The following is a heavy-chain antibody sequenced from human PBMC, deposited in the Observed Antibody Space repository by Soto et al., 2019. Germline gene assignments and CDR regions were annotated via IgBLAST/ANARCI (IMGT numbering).Heavy chain of an antibody. Sequence: SETLSLTCTVSGGSISSYYWSWIRQPPGKGLEWIGYIYYSGSTNYNPSPKSRVTISVDTSKNQFSLKLSSVTAADTAVYYCARERLGYCSSTSCPDAFDIWGQGTMVTVSS. J-gene: IGHJ3*02. CDR3: ARERLGYCSSTSCPDAFDI. V-gene: IGHV4-59*01. CDR2: IYYSGST. CDR1: GGSISSYY. D-gene: IGHD2-2*01.